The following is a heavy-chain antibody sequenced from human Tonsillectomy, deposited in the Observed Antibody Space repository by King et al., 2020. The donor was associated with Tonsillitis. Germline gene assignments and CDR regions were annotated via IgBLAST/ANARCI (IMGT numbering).Heavy chain of an antibody. J-gene: IGHJ4*02. V-gene: IGHV3-23*04. CDR1: GFTFDNYA. D-gene: IGHD2-8*02. CDR2: ISKGGDST. Sequence: VQLVESGGGLLPPGGSLRLSCAVSGFTFDNYAMNWLRQAPGKGLEWISGISKGGDSTVYKDSVKDRSAVSRDNSRNTLYLRLDSLRAADTAVYYCARMSAQDGCTAATCHQTFDLWGQGVLVTVSS. CDR3: ARMSAQDGCTAATCHQTFDL.